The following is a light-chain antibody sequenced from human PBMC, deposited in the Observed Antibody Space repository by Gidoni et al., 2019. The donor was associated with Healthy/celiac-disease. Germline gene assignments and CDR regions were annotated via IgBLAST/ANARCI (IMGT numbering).Light chain of an antibody. Sequence: SSELTQDPAVSVALGQTVRITCQGDSLRSYYASWYQQKPGQAPVLVIYGKNSRPSGIPDRFSGSSSGNTASLTITGAQAEDEADYYCNSRDSSGSRVFGGGTKLTVL. CDR3: NSRDSSGSRV. J-gene: IGLJ2*01. CDR2: GKN. CDR1: SLRSYY. V-gene: IGLV3-19*01.